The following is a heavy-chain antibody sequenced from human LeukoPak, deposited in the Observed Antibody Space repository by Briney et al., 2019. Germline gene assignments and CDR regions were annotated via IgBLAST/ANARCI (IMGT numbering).Heavy chain of an antibody. V-gene: IGHV5-51*01. CDR1: GYSFTSYW. CDR2: IYPGDSDT. CDR3: ARHIGLNDWVDY. J-gene: IGHJ4*02. Sequence: GEALKISCKGSGYSFTSYWIGWVRQMPGKGLEGRGIIYPGDSDTRYSPSFNGQVTISAAQYLRTAYLQWSSLTASDTAMYYCARHIGLNDWVDYWGQGTLVTVSS. D-gene: IGHD1-1*01.